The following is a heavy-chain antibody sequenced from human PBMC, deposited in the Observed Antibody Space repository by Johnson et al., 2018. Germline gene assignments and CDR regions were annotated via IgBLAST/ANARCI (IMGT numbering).Heavy chain of an antibody. D-gene: IGHD4-17*01. CDR1: GFTFSRYA. V-gene: IGHV3-30-3*01. CDR3: ARAQGGDYLAEYFQH. CDR2: ISDDGSNK. Sequence: QVQLVVSGGRVAQPGGSLRPSCSASGFTFSRYAMHWVRPAPGKGLEWVAVISDDGSNKFYAESVKGRFTISRENSKYTVYLQMHSLKADEPAVFYCARAQGGDYLAEYFQHWGQGTLVTVSS. J-gene: IGHJ1*01.